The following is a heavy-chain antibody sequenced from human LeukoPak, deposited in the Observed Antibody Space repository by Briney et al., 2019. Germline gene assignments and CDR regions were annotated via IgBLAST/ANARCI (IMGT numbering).Heavy chain of an antibody. CDR1: GGSISSGGYY. J-gene: IGHJ2*01. Sequence: PSQTLPLTCTVSGGSISSGGYYWSWIRQPPGKGLEWIGYIYYSGSTNYNPSLKSRVTISVDTSKNQFSLKLSSVTAADTAVYYCAREGLSSGWYRGYWYFDLWGRGTLVTVSS. CDR2: IYYSGST. V-gene: IGHV4-61*08. CDR3: AREGLSSGWYRGYWYFDL. D-gene: IGHD6-19*01.